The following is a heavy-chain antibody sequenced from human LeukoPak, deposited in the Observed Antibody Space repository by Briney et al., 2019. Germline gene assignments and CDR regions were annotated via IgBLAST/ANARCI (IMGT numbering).Heavy chain of an antibody. CDR3: AKGPQWELLTSFDY. CDR2: ISGSGGST. Sequence: PGGSLGLSCAASGFTFSSYAMSWVRQAPGKGLEWVSAISGSGGSTYYADSVKGRFTISRDNSKNTLYLQMNSLRAEDTAVYYCAKGPQWELLTSFDYWGQGTLVTVSS. J-gene: IGHJ4*02. V-gene: IGHV3-23*01. CDR1: GFTFSSYA. D-gene: IGHD1-26*01.